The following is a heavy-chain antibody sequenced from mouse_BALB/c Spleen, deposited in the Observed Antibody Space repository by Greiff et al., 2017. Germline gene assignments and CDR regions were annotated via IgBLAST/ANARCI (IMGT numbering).Heavy chain of an antibody. Sequence: QVQLQQSGAELMKPGASVKISCKATGYTFSSYWIEWVKQRPGHGLEWIGEILPGSGSTNYNEKFKGKATFTADTSSNTAYMQLSSLTSEDSAVYYCARGFPLPYYYAMDYWGQGTSVTVSS. D-gene: IGHD1-1*01. CDR1: GYTFSSYW. J-gene: IGHJ4*01. CDR2: ILPGSGST. CDR3: ARGFPLPYYYAMDY. V-gene: IGHV1-9*01.